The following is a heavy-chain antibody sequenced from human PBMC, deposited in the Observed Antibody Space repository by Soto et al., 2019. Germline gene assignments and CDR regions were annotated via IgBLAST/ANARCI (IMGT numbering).Heavy chain of an antibody. Sequence: GGSLRLSCAASGFTFSSYAMSWVRQAPEKGQEWVSAISGSGGSTYYADSVKGRFTISRDNAKNSLYLQMNSLRAEDTAVYYCARVDIVVVPAANVGSGGVYYYYGMDVWGQGTTVTVSS. CDR3: ARVDIVVVPAANVGSGGVYYYYGMDV. V-gene: IGHV3-23*01. J-gene: IGHJ6*02. D-gene: IGHD2-2*03. CDR2: ISGSGGST. CDR1: GFTFSSYA.